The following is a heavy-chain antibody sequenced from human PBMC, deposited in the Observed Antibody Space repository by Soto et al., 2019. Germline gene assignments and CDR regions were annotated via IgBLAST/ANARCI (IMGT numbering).Heavy chain of an antibody. CDR3: AKDFLPVGATDYYGMDV. Sequence: GGSLRLSCAASGFTFSSYAMSWVRQAPGKGLEWVSAISGSGGSTYYADSVKGRFTISRDNSKNTLYLQMNSLRAEDTAVYYCAKDFLPVGATDYYGMDVWGQGTTVTVSS. CDR2: ISGSGGST. V-gene: IGHV3-23*01. J-gene: IGHJ6*02. CDR1: GFTFSSYA. D-gene: IGHD1-26*01.